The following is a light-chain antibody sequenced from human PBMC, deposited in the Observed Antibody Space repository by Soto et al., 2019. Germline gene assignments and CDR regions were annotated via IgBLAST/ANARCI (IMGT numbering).Light chain of an antibody. CDR2: DNN. V-gene: IGLV1-40*01. CDR3: QSYDSSLSDLYV. CDR1: SSNIGAGYD. J-gene: IGLJ1*01. Sequence: QSALTQPPSVSGAPGQRVTISCTGSSSNIGAGYDVHWYQQLPGTAPKLLIYDNNNRPSGVPDRFSGSKSGTSASLAITGLQAEDEADYYCQSYDSSLSDLYVFGTGTKVTV.